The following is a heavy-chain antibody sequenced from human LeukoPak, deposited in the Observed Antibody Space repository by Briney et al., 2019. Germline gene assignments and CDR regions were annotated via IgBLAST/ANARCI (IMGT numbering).Heavy chain of an antibody. D-gene: IGHD5-18*01. J-gene: IGHJ4*02. CDR3: ARDRTDTAMVGFDY. Sequence: SGPGLVKPSETLSLTCTVSGGSISSSSYYWGWIRQPPGKGLEWIGSIYYSGSTYYNPSLKGRVTISVDTSKNQFSLKLSSVTAADTAVYYCARDRTDTAMVGFDYWGQGTLVTVSS. CDR2: IYYSGST. CDR1: GGSISSSSYY. V-gene: IGHV4-39*07.